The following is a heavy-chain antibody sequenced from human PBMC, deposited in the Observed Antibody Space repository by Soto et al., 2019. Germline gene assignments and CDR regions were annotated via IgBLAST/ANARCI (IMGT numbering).Heavy chain of an antibody. J-gene: IGHJ5*02. CDR1: GGSLSSYY. Sequence: SETLSLTCTVSGGSLSSYYWTWIRQSPGKGLEWIGYVYFSGNTNYNPSLKSRVTISIXXXKXXXXLRLASXXAADTAFYYCGSVRPSGYVLSWGQGTLDTVSS. D-gene: IGHD6-25*01. CDR2: VYFSGNT. CDR3: GSVRPSGYVLS. V-gene: IGHV4-59*01.